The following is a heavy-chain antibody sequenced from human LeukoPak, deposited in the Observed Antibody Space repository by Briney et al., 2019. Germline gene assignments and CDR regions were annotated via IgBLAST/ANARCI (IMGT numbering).Heavy chain of an antibody. Sequence: GGSLRLSCAASGFTFSSYSMNWVRQAPGKGLEWVSYISSSSTIYYADSVKGRFTISRDNAKNTLYLQMNSLRAEDTAVYYCASFYGSGSYYFDYWGQGTLVTVSS. D-gene: IGHD3-10*01. CDR3: ASFYGSGSYYFDY. CDR1: GFTFSSYS. J-gene: IGHJ4*02. V-gene: IGHV3-48*01. CDR2: ISSSSTI.